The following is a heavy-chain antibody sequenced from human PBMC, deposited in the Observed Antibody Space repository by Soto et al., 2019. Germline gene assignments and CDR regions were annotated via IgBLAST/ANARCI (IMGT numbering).Heavy chain of an antibody. Sequence: EVQLLESGGGLAQRGGSLRLSCAASGFTFSSYAMSWVRQAPGRGLELVSCISSSGGNTYYADSVTGRFTISRDNSKNTLYLQMKSLRAEDTAVYYCGKVGGLYCSGGTCYSNYWGQGTMVTVSS. V-gene: IGHV3-23*01. CDR3: GKVGGLYCSGGTCYSNY. CDR1: GFTFSSYA. D-gene: IGHD2-15*01. CDR2: ISSSGGNT. J-gene: IGHJ4*02.